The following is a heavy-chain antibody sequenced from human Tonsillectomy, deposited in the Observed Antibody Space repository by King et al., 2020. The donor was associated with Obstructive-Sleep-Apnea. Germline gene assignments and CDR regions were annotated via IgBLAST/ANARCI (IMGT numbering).Heavy chain of an antibody. CDR1: GFTFSGST. CDR2: IRSKGNNYAT. J-gene: IGHJ3*02. CDR3: TRRGQLGDDAFDI. Sequence: VQLVESGGGLVQPGGSLKLSCTASGFTFSGSTMHWVRQASGKGLEWVGRIRSKGNNYATAYAASVKGRFTISRDDSKNTAYLQMISLKTEDTAVYYCTRRGQLGDDAFDIWGQGTMVTVSS. D-gene: IGHD1-1*01. V-gene: IGHV3-73*01.